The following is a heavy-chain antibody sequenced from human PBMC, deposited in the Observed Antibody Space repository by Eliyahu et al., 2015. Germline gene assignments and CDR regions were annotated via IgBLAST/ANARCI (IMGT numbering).Heavy chain of an antibody. V-gene: IGHV4-39*01. CDR1: GGSXXSTXYX. Sequence: QLQLQESGPGLVKPSETLSLPCTVSGGSXXSTXYXWGXIRQPPGKGLEWIGSIYXSGSTYYNPSLKSRVTISVDTSKNQVSLKLSSVTAADTAVYYCARHGRDSFFQHWGQGTLVTVSS. D-gene: IGHD1-26*01. CDR2: IYXSGST. CDR3: ARHGRDSFFQH. J-gene: IGHJ1*01.